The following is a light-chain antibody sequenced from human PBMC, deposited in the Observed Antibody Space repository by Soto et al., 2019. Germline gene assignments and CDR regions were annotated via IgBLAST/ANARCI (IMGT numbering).Light chain of an antibody. V-gene: IGKV3-20*01. Sequence: EIVLTQSPGTLSLSPGERATLSCRASQNVTNHFAWYQQRPGQSPRLLIYAASNRATDIPDRFSGSGSGTDFTLTISGLEPEDFAVYYCQQYGDSLTFGPGTKVDFK. CDR3: QQYGDSLT. CDR2: AAS. J-gene: IGKJ3*01. CDR1: QNVTNH.